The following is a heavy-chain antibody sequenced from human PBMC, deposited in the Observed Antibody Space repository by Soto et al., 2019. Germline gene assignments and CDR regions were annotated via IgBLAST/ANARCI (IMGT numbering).Heavy chain of an antibody. D-gene: IGHD5-18*01. CDR1: GGSVSSGSYY. Sequence: SETLSLTCTVSGGSVSSGSYYWSWIRQPPGKGLEWIGYIYYSGSTNYNPSLKSRVTISVDTSKNQFSLKLSSVTAADTAVYYCARGNTAMVTVNWFDPWGQGTRVTVS. CDR2: IYYSGST. J-gene: IGHJ5*02. V-gene: IGHV4-61*01. CDR3: ARGNTAMVTVNWFDP.